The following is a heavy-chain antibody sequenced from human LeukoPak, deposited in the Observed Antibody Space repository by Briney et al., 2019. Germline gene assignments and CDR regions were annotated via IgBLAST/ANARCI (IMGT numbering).Heavy chain of an antibody. V-gene: IGHV3-74*01. CDR2: INSDGSWT. D-gene: IGHD2/OR15-2a*01. Sequence: GGALRLSCAASGNYWMHWVRQTPGTGLVWVSHINSDGSWTSYADSVKGRFTISKDNAKNTVYLQMNSLRAEDTAVYYCVSFYETYWGRGTLVTVSS. J-gene: IGHJ4*02. CDR1: GNYW. CDR3: VSFYETY.